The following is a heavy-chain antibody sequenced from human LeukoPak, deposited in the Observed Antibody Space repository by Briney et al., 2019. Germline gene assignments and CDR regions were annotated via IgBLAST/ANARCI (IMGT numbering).Heavy chain of an antibody. D-gene: IGHD3-9*01. CDR1: GGTFSSYA. Sequence: SVKVSCKASGGTFSSYAISWVRQAPGQGLEWMGRIIPILGIANYAQKFQGRATITADKSTSTAYMELSSLRSEDTAVYYCATSGPIYYYYYYGMDVWGQGTTVTVSS. CDR3: ATSGPIYYYYYYGMDV. J-gene: IGHJ6*02. CDR2: IIPILGIA. V-gene: IGHV1-69*04.